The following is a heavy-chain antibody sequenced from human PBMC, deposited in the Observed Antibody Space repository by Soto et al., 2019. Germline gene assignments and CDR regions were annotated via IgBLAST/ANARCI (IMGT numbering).Heavy chain of an antibody. CDR3: ARGKLSDYVWGSYRYHFDY. V-gene: IGHV4-34*01. D-gene: IGHD3-16*02. J-gene: IGHJ4*02. CDR1: GGSFSGYY. Sequence: LSLTCAVYGGSFSGYYWSWIRQPPGKGLEWIGEINHSGSTNYNPSLKSRVTISVDTSKNQFSLKLSSVTAADTAVYYCARGKLSDYVWGSYRYHFDYWGQGTVVTVSS. CDR2: INHSGST.